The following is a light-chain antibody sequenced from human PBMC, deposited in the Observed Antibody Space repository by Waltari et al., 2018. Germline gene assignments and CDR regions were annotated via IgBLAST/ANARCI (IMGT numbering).Light chain of an antibody. CDR3: CSYASSSPRLI. CDR2: EVL. Sequence: QSALTQPASVSGSLGQSISISCSGTYSNVGSYVLVSWYHQRPGEAPKPLIYEVLKRPSGISNRFSGSKSGNAASLTISALQPEDEGTYYCCSYASSSPRLIFGGGTELSVL. J-gene: IGLJ2*01. CDR1: YSNVGSYVL. V-gene: IGLV2-23*02.